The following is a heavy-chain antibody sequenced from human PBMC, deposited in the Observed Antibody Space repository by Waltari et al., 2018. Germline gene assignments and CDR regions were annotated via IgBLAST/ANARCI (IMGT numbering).Heavy chain of an antibody. CDR3: ARHRDPGHSFDI. CDR1: GGSLSGHW. D-gene: IGHD2-21*01. Sequence: QVRLQQWGAGLLKPSETLSLTCAVYGGSLSGHWWSWIRKPPGKGLQWIGEISERGYTNYKPSLQSRVAISIDMSKNQFSLTMTSVTAADTALYYCARHRDPGHSFDIWGQGTVTVSA. J-gene: IGHJ3*02. CDR2: ISERGYT. V-gene: IGHV4-34*01.